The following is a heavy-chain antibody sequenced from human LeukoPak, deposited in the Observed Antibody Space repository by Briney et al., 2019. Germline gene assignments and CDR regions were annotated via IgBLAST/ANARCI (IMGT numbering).Heavy chain of an antibody. D-gene: IGHD3-9*01. CDR2: INGDGRNI. CDR1: GFTFSSYW. CDR3: TRDLMDYDVSTGLHHYYMDV. V-gene: IGHV3-74*01. Sequence: PGGSLRLSCVASGFTFSSYWMRWVRQDPRKGLVWVLRINGDGRNINYADSVRGRFTISRDNAKNTLYLQMNTLRVEDTAVYYCTRDLMDYDVSTGLHHYYMDVWGQGTTVTVSS. J-gene: IGHJ6*02.